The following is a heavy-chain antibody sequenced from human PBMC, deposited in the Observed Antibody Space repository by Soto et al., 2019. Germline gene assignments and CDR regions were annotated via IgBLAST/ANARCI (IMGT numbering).Heavy chain of an antibody. CDR1: GFTFSSYG. J-gene: IGHJ6*02. D-gene: IGHD5-12*01. CDR3: TKDDGYNDSTYYHYFGMDV. CDR2: ISYDGSQK. Sequence: GGSLRLSCVASGFTFSSYGMHWVRQAPGKGLEWVALISYDGSQKYFGVSVKGRFTISRDNSANRLFLQMNSLRPEDTAVYYCTKDDGYNDSTYYHYFGMDVWGQGTTVTVSS. V-gene: IGHV3-30*18.